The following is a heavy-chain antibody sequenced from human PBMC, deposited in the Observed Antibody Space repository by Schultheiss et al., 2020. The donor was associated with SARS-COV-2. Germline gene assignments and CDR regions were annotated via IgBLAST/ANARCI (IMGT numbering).Heavy chain of an antibody. CDR3: AQEQLVVHYYYGMDV. J-gene: IGHJ6*02. Sequence: SGPTLVKPTQTLTLTCTLSGFSLSTGGMGVGWIRQPPGKALELVALIYCDDDKRYSPSLKSRLTITNDTSKNQVVLTMTNMDHVDTATYYFAQEQLVVHYYYGMDVWGQGTTVTVSS. CDR1: GFSLSTGGMG. CDR2: IYCDDDK. V-gene: IGHV2-5*02. D-gene: IGHD6-6*01.